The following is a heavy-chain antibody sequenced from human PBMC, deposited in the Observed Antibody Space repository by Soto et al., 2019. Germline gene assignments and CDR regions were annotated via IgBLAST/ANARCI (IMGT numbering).Heavy chain of an antibody. CDR2: IWYEGRNE. CDR1: GFTFNSYG. Sequence: QVQLVESGGGVVQPGRSLRLSCAASGFTFNSYGMHWVRQAPGMGLEWLAMIWYEGRNEHYADPVKGRFTISRDNSKNGLYLQMNSLRADDTAGYYCARDWDYDMFNGFDYRGRGTLVADSS. CDR3: ARDWDYDMFNGFDY. V-gene: IGHV3-33*01. J-gene: IGHJ4*02. D-gene: IGHD3-9*01.